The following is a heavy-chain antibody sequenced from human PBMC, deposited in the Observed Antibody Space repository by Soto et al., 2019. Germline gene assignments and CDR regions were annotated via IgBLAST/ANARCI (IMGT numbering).Heavy chain of an antibody. V-gene: IGHV1-18*01. J-gene: IGHJ4*02. CDR3: AREVGHSSGWYVN. CDR1: GYMFTSYG. CDR2: ISPYNGNT. Sequence: QVQLVQSGAEVKKPGASVKVSCKTSGYMFTSYGINWVRQAPGQGLEWMGWISPYNGNTNYDQKFQGGVPMTTEISTHTVYMELWSLRSDDTAVYYCAREVGHSSGWYVNWGQGTLVSVSS. D-gene: IGHD6-19*01.